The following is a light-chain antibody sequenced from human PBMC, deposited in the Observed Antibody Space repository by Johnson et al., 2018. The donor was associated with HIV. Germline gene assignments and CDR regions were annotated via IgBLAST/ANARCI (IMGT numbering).Light chain of an antibody. CDR1: SSNIGNNY. CDR3: APWDRSLTIGVV. J-gene: IGLJ1*01. CDR2: END. V-gene: IGLV1-51*02. Sequence: QSMLTQPPSVSAAPGQKVTISCSGSSSNIGNNYVSWYQQLPGTAPKLLIYENDKRPSGIPDRFSGSKSGTSATLGLPGLQTGDEAAYYCAPWDRSLTIGVVFGTGTKVTVL.